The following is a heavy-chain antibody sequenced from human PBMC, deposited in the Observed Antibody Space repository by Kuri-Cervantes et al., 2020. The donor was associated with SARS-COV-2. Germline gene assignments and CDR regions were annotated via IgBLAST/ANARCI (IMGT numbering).Heavy chain of an antibody. J-gene: IGHJ5*02. CDR2: IVVGSGNT. V-gene: IGHV1-58*02. CDR1: GFTFTSSA. D-gene: IGHD6-13*01. Sequence: SVKVSCKASGFTFTSSAMQWVRQARGQRLEWIGWIVVGSGNTNYAQKFQERVTITRDMSTSTAYMELSSLRSDDTAVYYCAQEQQLVPGPVFDPWGQGTLVTVSS. CDR3: AQEQQLVPGPVFDP.